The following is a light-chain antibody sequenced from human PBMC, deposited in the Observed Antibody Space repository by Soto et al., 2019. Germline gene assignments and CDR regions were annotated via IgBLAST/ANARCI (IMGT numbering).Light chain of an antibody. CDR1: QSVSNN. V-gene: IGKV3-15*01. CDR2: AAS. Sequence: EIVMTQSPATLSVSPGERATLSCSASQSVSNNLAWYQQKPGQAPRLLIYAASTRATGFPARFSGSGSGTQFTLTISSLQSDDFALYYCQQYNNWPRTFGQGTTVEIK. J-gene: IGKJ1*01. CDR3: QQYNNWPRT.